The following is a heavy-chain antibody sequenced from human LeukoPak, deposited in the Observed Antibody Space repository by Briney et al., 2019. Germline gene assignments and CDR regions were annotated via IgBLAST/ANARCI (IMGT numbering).Heavy chain of an antibody. D-gene: IGHD2-2*01. CDR2: IIPIFGTA. CDR3: ARDLSPLSVVVPAAIPVDAFDI. V-gene: IGHV1-69*06. J-gene: IGHJ3*02. Sequence: SVKVSCMASGGTFSSYAISWVRQTPVQGLEWMGRIIPIFGTANYAQKFQGRVTITADKSTSTAYMELSSLRSEDTAVYYCARDLSPLSVVVPAAIPVDAFDIWGQRTMVTVSS. CDR1: GGTFSSYA.